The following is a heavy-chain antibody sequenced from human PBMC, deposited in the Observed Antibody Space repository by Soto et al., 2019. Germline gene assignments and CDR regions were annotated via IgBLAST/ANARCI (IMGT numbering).Heavy chain of an antibody. D-gene: IGHD3-16*01. CDR3: ARADPDASVGY. CDR1: GGSMSGHY. J-gene: IGHJ4*02. Sequence: PSETRSRTWTVSGGSMSGHYWTWLRQPPGKGLEWIGYISYSGSTYYNPSLKSRVTISADTSRNQFSLKLSSVIAADTAVYYCARADPDASVGYWGQGTLVTVSS. CDR2: ISYSGST. V-gene: IGHV4-59*11.